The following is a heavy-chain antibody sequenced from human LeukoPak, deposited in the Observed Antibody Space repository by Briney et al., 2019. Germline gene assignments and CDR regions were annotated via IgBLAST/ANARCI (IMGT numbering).Heavy chain of an antibody. V-gene: IGHV4-4*07. J-gene: IGHJ4*02. CDR2: IYTSGST. Sequence: SETLSLTCTVSGGSISSFYWMWIRQPAGKGLEWIGRIYTSGSTNYNPSLKSRVTMSVDTSKNQFSLKLSSVTAADTAVYYCARGSSSWYESVSYFDYWGQGTLVTVSS. CDR3: ARGSSSWYESVSYFDY. CDR1: GGSISSFY. D-gene: IGHD6-13*01.